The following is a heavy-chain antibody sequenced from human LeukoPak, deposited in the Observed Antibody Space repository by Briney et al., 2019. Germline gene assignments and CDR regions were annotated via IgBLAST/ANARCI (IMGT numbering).Heavy chain of an antibody. CDR2: IYYSGST. D-gene: IGHD2-8*01. CDR3: ARGPVYGYNWFDP. Sequence: SETLSLTCTVSGGSISTITYYWGWIRQPPGKGLEWIGYIYYSGSTNYNPSLKSRVTISVDTSKNQFSLKLSSVTAADTAVYYCARGPVYGYNWFDPWGQGTLVTVSS. J-gene: IGHJ5*02. CDR1: GGSISTITYY. V-gene: IGHV4-61*05.